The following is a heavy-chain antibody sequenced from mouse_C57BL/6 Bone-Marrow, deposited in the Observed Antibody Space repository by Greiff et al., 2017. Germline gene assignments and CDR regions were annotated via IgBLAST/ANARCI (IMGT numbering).Heavy chain of an antibody. V-gene: IGHV1-9*01. CDR1: GYTFSSYW. D-gene: IGHD2-4*01. Sequence: QVQLQQSGAELMKPGASVKISCKATGYTFSSYWIEWVKQRPGHGLEWIGEILPGSGSTNYNEKFQGKATFTADTSSNTAYMQLSSLTSEDSAVYYCARGELITTGYYAMDYWGQGTSVTVSS. CDR3: ARGELITTGYYAMDY. CDR2: ILPGSGST. J-gene: IGHJ4*01.